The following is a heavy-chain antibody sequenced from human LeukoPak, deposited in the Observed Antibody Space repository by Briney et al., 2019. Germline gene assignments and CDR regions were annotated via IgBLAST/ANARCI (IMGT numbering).Heavy chain of an antibody. Sequence: SETLSLTCAVSGGSINSTNWWSWVRQPPGKGLEWIGTIHHSGSTHYNPSLKSRVTISVDKSKNQFSLNLSSVTAADTAVYYCARGTWVEQLGVSMDVWGKGTTVTVSS. J-gene: IGHJ6*04. V-gene: IGHV4-4*02. D-gene: IGHD6-13*01. CDR1: GGSINSTNW. CDR3: ARGTWVEQLGVSMDV. CDR2: IHHSGST.